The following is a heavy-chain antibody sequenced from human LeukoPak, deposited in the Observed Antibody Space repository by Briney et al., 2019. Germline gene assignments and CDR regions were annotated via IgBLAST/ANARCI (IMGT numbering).Heavy chain of an antibody. V-gene: IGHV4-61*02. CDR1: GGSISSGSYY. CDR3: AGVLWFGGSYYFDY. CDR2: IYTSGST. Sequence: SQTLSLTCTVSGGSISSGSYYWSWIRQPAGKGLEWIGRIYTSGSTNYNPSLKSRVTISVDTSKNQFSLKLSSVTATDTAVYYCAGVLWFGGSYYFDYWGRGTLVTVSS. J-gene: IGHJ4*02. D-gene: IGHD3-10*01.